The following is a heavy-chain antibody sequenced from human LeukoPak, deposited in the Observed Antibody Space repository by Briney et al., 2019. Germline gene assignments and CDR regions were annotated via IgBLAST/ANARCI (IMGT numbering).Heavy chain of an antibody. D-gene: IGHD1-26*01. CDR1: GFTFSSYG. CDR3: VGSGGY. CDR2: ISGTGGST. Sequence: PGGSLRLSCAASGFTFSSYGMHWVRQAPGKGLEWVSLISGTGGSTYYADSVKGRFTISRDNSKNTLYLQMDSLRAEDTAVYYCVGSGGYWGQGTLVTVSS. J-gene: IGHJ4*02. V-gene: IGHV3-23*01.